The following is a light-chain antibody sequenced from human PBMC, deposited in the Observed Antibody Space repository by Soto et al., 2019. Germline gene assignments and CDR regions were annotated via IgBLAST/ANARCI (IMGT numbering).Light chain of an antibody. J-gene: IGKJ1*01. Sequence: IVMTQSPATLPVSPGERATLSCRTSQSVNSHLAWYQHKPGQAPRLLIYGASSRATGIPTRFSGSGSGTEFTLTIDSLQSEDFAVYYCQQYGSSPWTFGQGTKVEIK. CDR1: QSVNSH. CDR2: GAS. CDR3: QQYGSSPWT. V-gene: IGKV3-15*01.